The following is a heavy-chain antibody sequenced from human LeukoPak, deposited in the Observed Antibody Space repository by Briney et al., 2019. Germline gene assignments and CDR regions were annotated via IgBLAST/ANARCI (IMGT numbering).Heavy chain of an antibody. V-gene: IGHV4-61*05. J-gene: IGHJ3*02. CDR1: DGSITSSTYY. CDR3: ARAPLPYAFDI. D-gene: IGHD2-15*01. CDR2: IYYSGRT. Sequence: PSETLSLTCTVSDGSITSSTYYWGWIRQPPGKGLEWIGYIYYSGRTNYNPSLKSRVTISVDTSKNQFSLKLSSVTAADTAVYYCARAPLPYAFDIWGQGTMVTVSS.